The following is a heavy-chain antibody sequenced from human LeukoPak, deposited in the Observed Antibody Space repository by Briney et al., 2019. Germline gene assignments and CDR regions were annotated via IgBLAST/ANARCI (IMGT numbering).Heavy chain of an antibody. J-gene: IGHJ4*02. V-gene: IGHV4-59*01. CDR1: GGSISSFH. CDR2: IYDSGST. Sequence: TSETLSLTCTVSGGSISSFHGSWIRQPPGKGLEHSGNIYDSGSTYYNPSLKRRVNISVDTSKNQFSLKLSSVTAADTAVYYCARAYSGRSYYFDCWGQRTLVTVSS. D-gene: IGHD1-26*01. CDR3: ARAYSGRSYYFDC.